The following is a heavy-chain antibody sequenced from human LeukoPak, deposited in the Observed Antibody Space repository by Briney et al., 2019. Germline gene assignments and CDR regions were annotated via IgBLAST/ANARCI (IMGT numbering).Heavy chain of an antibody. V-gene: IGHV4-39*01. D-gene: IGHD4-11*01. CDR1: GGSISSGSYY. CDR2: IYYSGST. CDR3: ARMTKTNFDY. Sequence: SQTLSLTCTVSGGSISSGSYYWGWIRQPPGKGLEWIGSIYYSGSTYYNPSLKSRVTISVDTSKNQFSLKLSSVTAADTAVYYCARMTKTNFDYWGQGTLVTVSS. J-gene: IGHJ4*02.